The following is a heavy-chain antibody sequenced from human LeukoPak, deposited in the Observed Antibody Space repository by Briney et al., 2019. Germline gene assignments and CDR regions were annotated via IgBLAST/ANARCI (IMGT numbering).Heavy chain of an antibody. CDR3: AKDLEQSYSGWSTSYDA. J-gene: IGHJ5*02. D-gene: IGHD6-19*01. Sequence: GESLKISCAASGFTFSSYAMSWVRQVPGKRLEWVSAISSGAGTTGYADSVKGRFTISRVNSKSTIYLQMNSLRAEDTAIYYCAKDLEQSYSGWSTSYDAWGQGTLVTVSS. CDR2: ISSGAGTT. V-gene: IGHV3-23*01. CDR1: GFTFSSYA.